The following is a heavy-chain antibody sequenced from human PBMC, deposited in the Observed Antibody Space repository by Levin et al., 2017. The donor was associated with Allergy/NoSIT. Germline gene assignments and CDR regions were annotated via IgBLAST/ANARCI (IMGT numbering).Heavy chain of an antibody. CDR2: IIPIFGTA. Sequence: SVKVSCKASGGTFSSYAISWVRQAPGQGLEWMGGIIPIFGTANYAQKFQGRVTITADESTSTAYMELSSLRSEDTAVYYCARERVMRVANGDPYYYYGMDVWGQGTTVTVSS. CDR1: GGTFSSYA. D-gene: IGHD4-17*01. J-gene: IGHJ6*02. CDR3: ARERVMRVANGDPYYYYGMDV. V-gene: IGHV1-69*13.